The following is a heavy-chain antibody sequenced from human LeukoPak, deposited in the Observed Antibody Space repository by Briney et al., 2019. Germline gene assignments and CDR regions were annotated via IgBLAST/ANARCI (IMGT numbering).Heavy chain of an antibody. CDR3: ARMILMQGFDY. J-gene: IGHJ4*02. CDR2: IYSGGST. Sequence: PGGSLSLSCAASAFTFSSYSMNWVRQAPGKGLERVSVIYSGGSTYYADSVKVRFTISRDNAKNSLYLQMNSLRAEDTAVYYCARMILMQGFDYWGQGTLVTVSS. CDR1: AFTFSSYS. D-gene: IGHD2-8*01. V-gene: IGHV3-66*01.